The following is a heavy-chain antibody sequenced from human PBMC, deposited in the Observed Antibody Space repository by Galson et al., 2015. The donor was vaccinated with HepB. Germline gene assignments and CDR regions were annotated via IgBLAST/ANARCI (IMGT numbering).Heavy chain of an antibody. CDR3: AKDRETGTSEWFDP. V-gene: IGHV3-30*02. J-gene: IGHJ5*02. CDR2: IRYDGSNK. D-gene: IGHD1-7*01. CDR1: GFTFSSYG. Sequence: SLRLSCAASGFTFSSYGMHWVRQAPGKGLEWVAFIRYDGSNKYYADSVKGRFTISRDNSKNTLYLQMNSLRAEDTAVYYCAKDRETGTSEWFDPWGQGTLVTVSS.